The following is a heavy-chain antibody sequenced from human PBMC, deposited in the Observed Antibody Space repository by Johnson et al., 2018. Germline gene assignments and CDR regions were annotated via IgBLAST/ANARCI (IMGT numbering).Heavy chain of an antibody. CDR1: GFTFSSYG. D-gene: IGHD2-21*02. J-gene: IGHJ3*02. Sequence: QVQLVESGGGVVQPGRSLRLSCAASGFTFSSYGMHWVRQAPGKGLEWVAVISYDGSNKYYADSVKGRFTISRDNSKNTLYLQMTSLRAEETAVYYCAKELSYTYYCGGDCPDAFDIWGQGTLVTVSS. CDR3: AKELSYTYYCGGDCPDAFDI. CDR2: ISYDGSNK. V-gene: IGHV3-30*18.